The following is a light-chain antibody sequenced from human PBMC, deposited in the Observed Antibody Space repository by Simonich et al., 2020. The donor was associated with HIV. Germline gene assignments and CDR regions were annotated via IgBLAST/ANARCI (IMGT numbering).Light chain of an antibody. V-gene: IGLV1-44*01. CDR2: SNN. CDR3: AAWDDSLNCVV. Sequence: QSVLTQPPSASGTPGQRVTISCSGSSSNIGSNYVYWYQQLPGTAPKLHISSNNQRPSGVPGRFSGSKSGTSASLAISGLQSEDEADYYCAAWDDSLNCVVFGGGTKLTVL. CDR1: SSNIGSNY. J-gene: IGLJ2*01.